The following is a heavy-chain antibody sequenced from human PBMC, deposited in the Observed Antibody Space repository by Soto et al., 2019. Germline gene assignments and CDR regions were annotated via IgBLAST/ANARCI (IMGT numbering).Heavy chain of an antibody. CDR2: IIPILDIA. CDR3: ARDPPIYRNYVAWLDP. J-gene: IGHJ5*02. Sequence: SMKFSCKASVVTFSIYTISCFGQAPGQRLERLGRIIPILDIANYAHKLHGRVTITANQSPTTAYMELRSLRSEHTAVYYCARDPPIYRNYVAWLDPWGQGTLVTVSS. CDR1: VVTFSIYT. V-gene: IGHV1-69*04. D-gene: IGHD4-4*01.